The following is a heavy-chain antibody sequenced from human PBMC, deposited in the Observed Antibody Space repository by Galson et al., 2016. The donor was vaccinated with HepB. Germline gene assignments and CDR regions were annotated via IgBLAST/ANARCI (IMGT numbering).Heavy chain of an antibody. J-gene: IGHJ6*03. CDR2: IYPGASDI. CDR3: ASTSNKYNYYYMDV. V-gene: IGHV5-51*01. D-gene: IGHD1/OR15-1a*01. CDR1: GSNFTNYW. Sequence: QSGAEVKKPGESLKISCKGSGSNFTNYWIGWVRQMPGKGLEWMGIIYPGASDIRYSPSFQGQVTISGDTSITTAYLQWSSLKASDTAIYYCASTSNKYNYYYMDVWGKGTTVTVSS.